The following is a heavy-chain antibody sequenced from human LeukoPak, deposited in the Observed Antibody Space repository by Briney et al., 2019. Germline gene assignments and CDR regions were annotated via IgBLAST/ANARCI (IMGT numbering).Heavy chain of an antibody. V-gene: IGHV3-21*01. Sequence: GGSLRLSCAASGFTFSSYSMNWVRQAPGKGLEWVSSISSSSSYIYYADSVKGRFTISRDNAKNSLYLQMNSLRAEDTAVYYCARGYCSGGSCYYVPFDYWGQGTLVTVSS. CDR2: ISSSSSYI. CDR3: ARGYCSGGSCYYVPFDY. CDR1: GFTFSSYS. J-gene: IGHJ4*02. D-gene: IGHD2-15*01.